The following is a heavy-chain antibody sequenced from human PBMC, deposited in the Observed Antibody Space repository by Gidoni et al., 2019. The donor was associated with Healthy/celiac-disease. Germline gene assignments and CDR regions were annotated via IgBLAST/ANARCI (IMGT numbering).Heavy chain of an antibody. CDR3: ARGKGREGYCSGGSCYDRGYYGMDV. Sequence: EVQLVESGGGLVKPGGSLRLSCAASGFTFSSYSMNWVRQAPGKGLEWVSSISSSSSYIYYEDSVKGRFTISRDNAKNSLYLQMNSLRAEDTAVYYCARGKGREGYCSGGSCYDRGYYGMDVWGQGTTVTVSS. CDR1: GFTFSSYS. V-gene: IGHV3-21*01. D-gene: IGHD2-15*01. CDR2: ISSSSSYI. J-gene: IGHJ6*02.